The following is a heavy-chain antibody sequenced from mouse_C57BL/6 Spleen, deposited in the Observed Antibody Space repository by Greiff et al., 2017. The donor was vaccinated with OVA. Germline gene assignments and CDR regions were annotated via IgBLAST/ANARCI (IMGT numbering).Heavy chain of an antibody. CDR1: GYTFTSYW. CDR3: SRSDYYGRGVFGY. J-gene: IGHJ2*01. Sequence: EVQLQQSGTVLARPGASVKMSCKTSGYTFTSYWMHWVKQRPGQGLEWIGAIYPGNSDTSYNQKFKGKAKLTAVTSASTAYMELSSLTNEDSAVYDCSRSDYYGRGVFGYWGQGTTLTVSS. CDR2: IYPGNSDT. V-gene: IGHV1-5*01. D-gene: IGHD1-1*01.